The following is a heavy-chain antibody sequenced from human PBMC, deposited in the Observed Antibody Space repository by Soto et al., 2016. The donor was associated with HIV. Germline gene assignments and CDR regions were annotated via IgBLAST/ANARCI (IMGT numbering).Heavy chain of an antibody. J-gene: IGHJ4*02. CDR2: ISYDGNTK. D-gene: IGHD3-16*01. Sequence: VQLVQSGGGVVQPGRSLRLSCSASGFNFHNYGMHWVRQAPGKGLEWVALISYDGNTKYYVDSVQGRFTISRDNSKNTLYLQLNSLRAEDTAVYYCARENYDNSAWDYWGQGILVTVSS. CDR3: ARENYDNSAWDY. CDR1: GFNFHNYG. V-gene: IGHV3-33*05.